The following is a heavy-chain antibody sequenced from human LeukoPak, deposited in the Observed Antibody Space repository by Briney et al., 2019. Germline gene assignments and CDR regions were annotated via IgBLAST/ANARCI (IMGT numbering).Heavy chain of an antibody. J-gene: IGHJ6*02. Sequence: ASVKVSCKASGGTFTSYAISWVRQAPGQGLEWMGGIIPIFGTANYAQKFQGRVTITADESTSTAYMELSSLRSDDTAVYYCARISGYCSSTSCYAFYYYGMDVWGQGTTVTVSS. V-gene: IGHV1-69*01. CDR2: IIPIFGTA. D-gene: IGHD2-2*01. CDR1: GGTFTSYA. CDR3: ARISGYCSSTSCYAFYYYGMDV.